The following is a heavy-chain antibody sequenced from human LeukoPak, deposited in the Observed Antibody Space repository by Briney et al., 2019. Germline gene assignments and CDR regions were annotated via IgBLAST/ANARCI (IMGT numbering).Heavy chain of an antibody. CDR3: AKGQDSSGYPNWYFDL. V-gene: IGHV3-30*18. Sequence: AGGSLRLSCAASGFTFSSYGMHWVRQAPGTGLEWVAVISYDGSNKYYADSVKGRFTISRDNSKNTLYLQMNSLRAEDTAVYYCAKGQDSSGYPNWYFDLWGRGTLVTVSS. J-gene: IGHJ2*01. CDR1: GFTFSSYG. D-gene: IGHD3-22*01. CDR2: ISYDGSNK.